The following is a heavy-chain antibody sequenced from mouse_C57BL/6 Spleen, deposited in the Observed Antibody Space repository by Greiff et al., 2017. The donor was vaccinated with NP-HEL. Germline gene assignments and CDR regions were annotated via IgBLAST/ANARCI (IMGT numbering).Heavy chain of an antibody. CDR3: ARQYYGSKAWFAY. J-gene: IGHJ3*01. Sequence: EVKLVESGGGLVKPGGSLKLSCAASGFTFSSYTMSWVRQTPEKRLEWVATISGGGGNTYYPDSVKGRFTISRDNAKNTLYLQMSSLRSEDTALYYCARQYYGSKAWFAYWGQGTLVTVSA. CDR1: GFTFSSYT. CDR2: ISGGGGNT. D-gene: IGHD1-1*01. V-gene: IGHV5-9*01.